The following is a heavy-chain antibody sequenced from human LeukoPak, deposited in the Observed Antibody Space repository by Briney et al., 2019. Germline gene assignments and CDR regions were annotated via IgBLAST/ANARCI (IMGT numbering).Heavy chain of an antibody. CDR3: AKDNRRHYTSGPNPDSLH. Sequence: PGGSLRLSCAASGFTFSSYWMHWVRQAPGKGLVWVSRINSDGSSTSYADSVKGRFTISRDNAKNSLYLQMNSLRVEGTAFYYCAKDNRRHYTSGPNPDSLHWGQGALVTVSS. J-gene: IGHJ4*02. V-gene: IGHV3-74*01. CDR2: INSDGSST. D-gene: IGHD6-19*01. CDR1: GFTFSSYW.